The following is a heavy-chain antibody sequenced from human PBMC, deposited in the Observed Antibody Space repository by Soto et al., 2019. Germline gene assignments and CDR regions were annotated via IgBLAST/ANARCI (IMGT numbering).Heavy chain of an antibody. CDR3: ARASSSSSAADY. Sequence: QVQLQESGPGLVKPSQTLSLTCNVSGESISSGGYYWSWIRHHPGKGLEWIGYIYDSESAYYNPSLKSRVTISMDTSKNHCAMRLSSVTGADTAVYYCARASSSSSAADYWGQGTLVTVSS. D-gene: IGHD6-6*01. CDR2: IYDSESA. J-gene: IGHJ4*02. V-gene: IGHV4-31*03. CDR1: GESISSGGYY.